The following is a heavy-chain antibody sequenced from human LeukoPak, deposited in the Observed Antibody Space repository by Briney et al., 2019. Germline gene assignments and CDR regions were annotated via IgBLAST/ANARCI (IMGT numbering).Heavy chain of an antibody. CDR2: ISAYNGNT. CDR3: ARGGVVPPAVVNWFGP. V-gene: IGHV1-18*01. Sequence: GASVKVSCRASGYTFTNYGISWVRQAPGQGLEWIGWISAYNGNTNYAQKLQGRVTMTTDTSTTTAYMELRSLRSDDTAVYYCARGGVVPPAVVNWFGPWGQGTLVTVSS. J-gene: IGHJ5*02. D-gene: IGHD2-2*01. CDR1: GYTFTNYG.